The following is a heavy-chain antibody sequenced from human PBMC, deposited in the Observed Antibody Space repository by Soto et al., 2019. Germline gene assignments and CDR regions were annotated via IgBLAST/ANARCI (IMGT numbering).Heavy chain of an antibody. Sequence: SETLSLTCTVSGGSISSGDYYWSWIRQPPGKGLEWIGYIYYSGSTYYNPSLKSRVTISVDTSKNQFSLKLSSVTAADTAVYYCARKDTIRYYYGMDVWGQGTTVTVSS. J-gene: IGHJ6*02. CDR3: ARKDTIRYYYGMDV. CDR1: GGSISSGDYY. CDR2: IYYSGST. V-gene: IGHV4-30-4*01. D-gene: IGHD3-9*01.